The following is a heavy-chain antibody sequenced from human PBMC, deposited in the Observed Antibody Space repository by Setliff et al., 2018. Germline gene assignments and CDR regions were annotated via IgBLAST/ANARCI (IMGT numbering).Heavy chain of an antibody. V-gene: IGHV4-38-2*02. D-gene: IGHD2-15*01. CDR2: MYYSVSS. Sequence: SETLSLTCTVSGYSISSGCYWGWIRQPPGKGLEWIGSMYYSVSSYYNPSLKSRATISADTSKRQVSLILSSVTAADTAVYYCASERESASRQTYFDSWGQGTLVTVSS. J-gene: IGHJ4*02. CDR3: ASERESASRQTYFDS. CDR1: GYSISSGCY.